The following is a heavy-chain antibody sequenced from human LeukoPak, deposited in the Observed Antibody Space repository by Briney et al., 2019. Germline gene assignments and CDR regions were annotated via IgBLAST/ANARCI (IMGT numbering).Heavy chain of an antibody. Sequence: SETLSLTCTVSGDSISSGNYWGWIRQPPGKGLEWIGSIFHTGSTYFNLSLKSRVTISVDTSKNQFSLRLSSVTAADTAVYYCARHLEYASGWFIHDYWGQGTLVTVSS. CDR2: IFHTGST. CDR1: GDSISSGNY. V-gene: IGHV4-38-2*02. CDR3: ARHLEYASGWFIHDY. J-gene: IGHJ4*02. D-gene: IGHD6-19*01.